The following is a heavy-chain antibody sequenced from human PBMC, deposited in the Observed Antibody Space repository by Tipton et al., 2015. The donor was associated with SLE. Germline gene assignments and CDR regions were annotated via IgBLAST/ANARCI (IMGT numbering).Heavy chain of an antibody. D-gene: IGHD1-26*01. CDR1: SDSFNIIGYY. CDR3: ARDTSGSFALGY. CDR2: VYYSGNT. Sequence: TLSLTCTVPSDSFNIIGYYWSWIRQHPGKGLEWIGHVYYSGNTYYNPSLGDRVTISPDTSKNQFSLKPTSVTAADTAVYYCARDTSGSFALGYWGQGTLVTVSS. V-gene: IGHV4-31*03. J-gene: IGHJ4*02.